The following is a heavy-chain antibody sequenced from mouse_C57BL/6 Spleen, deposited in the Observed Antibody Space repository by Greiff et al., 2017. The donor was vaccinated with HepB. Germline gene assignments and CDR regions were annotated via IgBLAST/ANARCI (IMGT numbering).Heavy chain of an antibody. V-gene: IGHV1-5*01. Sequence: EVQLQESGTVLARPGASVKMSCKTSGYTFTSYWMHWVKQRPGQGLEWIGAIYTGNSDTSYNQKFKGKAKLTAVTSASTAYMELSSLTNEDSAVYYCTRRGLLLPASYYFDYWGQGTTLTVSS. D-gene: IGHD1-1*01. J-gene: IGHJ2*01. CDR3: TRRGLLLPASYYFDY. CDR1: GYTFTSYW. CDR2: IYTGNSDT.